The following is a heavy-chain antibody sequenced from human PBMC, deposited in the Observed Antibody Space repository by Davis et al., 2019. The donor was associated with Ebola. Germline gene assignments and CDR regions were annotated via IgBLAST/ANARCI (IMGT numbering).Heavy chain of an antibody. J-gene: IGHJ6*02. CDR1: GGSISSSSYY. Sequence: PSETLSLTCTVSGGSISSSSYYWGWIRQPPGKGLEWIGSIYYSGSTYYNPSLKSRVTISVDTSKNQFSLKLSSVTAADTAVYYCARRITMVRGVILGYGMDVWGQGTTVTVSS. CDR2: IYYSGST. V-gene: IGHV4-39*01. CDR3: ARRITMVRGVILGYGMDV. D-gene: IGHD3-10*01.